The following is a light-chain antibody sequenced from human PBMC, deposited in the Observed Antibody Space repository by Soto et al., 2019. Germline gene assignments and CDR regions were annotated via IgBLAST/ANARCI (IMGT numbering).Light chain of an antibody. V-gene: IGLV2-14*03. CDR3: SSYTSSSTLV. Sequence: QSALTQPASVSGSPGQSITISCTGTSSDVGGYNYVSWYQHHPGKAPKLMIYDVSNRPSGVSNRFSGSKSGNTASLTISGLQAEYEADYYCSSYTSSSTLVFGGGTKLTVL. CDR2: DVS. J-gene: IGLJ2*01. CDR1: SSDVGGYNY.